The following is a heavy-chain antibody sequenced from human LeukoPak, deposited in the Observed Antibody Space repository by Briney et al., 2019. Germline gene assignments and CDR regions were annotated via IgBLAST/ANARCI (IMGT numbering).Heavy chain of an antibody. Sequence: SETLSLTCTVSGGSISSYYWSWIRQPPGKGLEWIGYIYYSGSTNYNPSLKSRVTISVDTSKNQFSLKLSSVTAADTAVYYCARGWTAMEGMDVWGQGTTVTVSS. D-gene: IGHD5-18*01. CDR1: GGSISSYY. CDR2: IYYSGST. V-gene: IGHV4-59*01. CDR3: ARGWTAMEGMDV. J-gene: IGHJ6*02.